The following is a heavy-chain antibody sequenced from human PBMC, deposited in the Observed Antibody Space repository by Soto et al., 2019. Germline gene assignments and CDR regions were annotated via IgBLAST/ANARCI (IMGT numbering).Heavy chain of an antibody. J-gene: IGHJ5*02. V-gene: IGHV3-74*01. D-gene: IGHD6-19*01. CDR3: AGGGSGYDAA. Sequence: EVQLVESGGGLVQPGGSLRLTCVASGFSFSSSWMHWVRQAPGKGLVWVSRIKPDGSYTTYADSVKGRFTISRDNAKSTLYLQVSCLRVEKTAVDYCAGGGSGYDAAWGQGTLVTVSS. CDR1: GFSFSSSW. CDR2: IKPDGSYT.